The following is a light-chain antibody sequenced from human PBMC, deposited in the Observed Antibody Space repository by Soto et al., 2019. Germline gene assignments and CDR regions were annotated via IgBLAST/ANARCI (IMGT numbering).Light chain of an antibody. V-gene: IGLV2-14*01. CDR3: CSYADGSTYV. CDR2: EVV. J-gene: IGLJ1*01. CDR1: SRDIGAYNY. Sequence: QSVLTQPASVSGSPGQSITISCTGTSRDIGAYNYVSWYLQHPGKAPKLMIYEVVNRPSGVSNRFSGSKSGNTASLTISGLQAEDEADYYCCSYADGSTYVFGTGTKLTVL.